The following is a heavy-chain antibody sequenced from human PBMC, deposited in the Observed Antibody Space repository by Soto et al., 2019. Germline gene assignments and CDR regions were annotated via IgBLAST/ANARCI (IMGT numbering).Heavy chain of an antibody. CDR1: GYSLADYG. CDR2: ISAYDGHT. D-gene: IGHD6-19*01. J-gene: IGHJ4*02. Sequence: QVQLVQSGAEVKKPGASVTVSCKASGYSLADYGMNWVRQAPGQGLEWMGWISAYDGHTKYAQKLQGRGTVTTDTSTNTAYMELRSLRSDDTAVYYCARLRALSGGWPYYFDFWGQGTLVTVSS. CDR3: ARLRALSGGWPYYFDF. V-gene: IGHV1-18*01.